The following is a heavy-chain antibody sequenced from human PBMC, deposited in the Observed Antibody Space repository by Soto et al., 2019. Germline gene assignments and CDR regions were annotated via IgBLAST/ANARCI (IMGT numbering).Heavy chain of an antibody. D-gene: IGHD6-13*01. CDR1: GFSFSTSGVG. CDR2: IYWDDDK. V-gene: IGHV2-5*02. Sequence: QITLKESGPTLVKPTQTLTLTCTFSGFSFSTSGVGVGWIRRPPGKALEWLALIYWDDDKRYSPSLKSRLIISKDPSKNQVVLAMTNMDPVDTATYYCARMSYTSSWFFGAFDIWGQGTMVTVSS. CDR3: ARMSYTSSWFFGAFDI. J-gene: IGHJ3*02.